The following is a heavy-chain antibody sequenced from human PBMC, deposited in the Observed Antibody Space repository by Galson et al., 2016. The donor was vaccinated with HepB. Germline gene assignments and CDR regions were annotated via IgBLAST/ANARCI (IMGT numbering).Heavy chain of an antibody. CDR3: ARDSGLYDYIWGTDRYFYYGMDV. CDR2: ISGYNGTT. V-gene: IGHV1-18*01. CDR1: GYTFFNSG. J-gene: IGHJ6*02. D-gene: IGHD3-16*02. Sequence: SVKVSCKASGYTFFNSGISWVRQAPGQGLEWMAWISGYNGTTIYTQKFQGRVTVTTDASTSTAYMELRSLRSDDTAVYFCARDSGLYDYIWGTDRYFYYGMDVWGQGTTVTVSS.